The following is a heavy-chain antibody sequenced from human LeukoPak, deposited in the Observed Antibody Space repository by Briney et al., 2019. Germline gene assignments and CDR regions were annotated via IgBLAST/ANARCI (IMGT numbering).Heavy chain of an antibody. CDR1: GGSISSYY. CDR2: IYTSGST. V-gene: IGHV4-4*07. D-gene: IGHD3-10*01. CDR3: ARDRGSGSLNAFDI. Sequence: SETLSLTCTVSGGSISSYYWSWIRQPAGKGLEWIGRIYTSGSTNYNPSLKSRVTMSVATSKNQFSLKLSSVTAADTAVYYCARDRGSGSLNAFDIWGQGTMVTVSS. J-gene: IGHJ3*02.